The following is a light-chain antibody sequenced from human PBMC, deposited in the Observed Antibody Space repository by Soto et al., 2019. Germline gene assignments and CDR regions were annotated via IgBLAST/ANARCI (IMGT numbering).Light chain of an antibody. Sequence: EIVLTQSPGTLSLSPGERATLSCRASQSVSSNYLAWYQRKPGQAPRLLIYGASSRAIDIPNRFSGSGSGNDFTLTITRLELEDFAVYYCQQYGSSPPTFGQGTKVEI. J-gene: IGKJ1*01. CDR1: QSVSSNY. CDR3: QQYGSSPPT. V-gene: IGKV3-20*01. CDR2: GAS.